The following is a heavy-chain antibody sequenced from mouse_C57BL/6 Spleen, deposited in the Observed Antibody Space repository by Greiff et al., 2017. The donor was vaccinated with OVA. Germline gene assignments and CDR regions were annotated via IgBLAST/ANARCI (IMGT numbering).Heavy chain of an antibody. CDR1: GYAFSSSW. V-gene: IGHV1-82*01. J-gene: IGHJ2*01. D-gene: IGHD3-2*02. CDR2: IYPGDGDT. Sequence: QVQLQQSGPELVKPGASVKISCKASGYAFSSSWMNWVKQRPGTGLEWIGRIYPGDGDTNYNGKFKGKATLTADKSSSTAYMQLSSLTSEDSAVYFCARGETAQGAYYFDYWGQGTTLTVSS. CDR3: ARGETAQGAYYFDY.